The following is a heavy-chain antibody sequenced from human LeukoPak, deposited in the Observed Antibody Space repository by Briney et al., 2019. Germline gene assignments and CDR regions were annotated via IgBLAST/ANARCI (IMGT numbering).Heavy chain of an antibody. CDR1: GFTLSSYG. CDR3: AREGGWNYVVGAFDI. CDR2: ISYDGSNK. Sequence: GGSLRLSCAASGFTLSSYGMHWVRQAPGKGLEWVAVISYDGSNKYYADSVKGRFTISRDNSKNTLYLQMNSLRAEDTAVYYCAREGGWNYVVGAFDIWGQGTMVTVSS. J-gene: IGHJ3*02. V-gene: IGHV3-30*03. D-gene: IGHD1-7*01.